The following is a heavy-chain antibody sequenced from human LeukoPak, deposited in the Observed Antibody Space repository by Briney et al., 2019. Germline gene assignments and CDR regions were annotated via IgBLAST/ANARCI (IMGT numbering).Heavy chain of an antibody. D-gene: IGHD6-13*01. V-gene: IGHV1-18*01. CDR2: ISAYNGNT. Sequence: ASVKVSCKASGYTFNSYGISWVRQAPGQGLEWMGWISAYNGNTNYAQKLQGRVTMTTDTSTSTAYMELRSLRSDDTAVYYCARPHNSNGWSPFDYWGQGTLVTVSS. CDR1: GYTFNSYG. J-gene: IGHJ4*02. CDR3: ARPHNSNGWSPFDY.